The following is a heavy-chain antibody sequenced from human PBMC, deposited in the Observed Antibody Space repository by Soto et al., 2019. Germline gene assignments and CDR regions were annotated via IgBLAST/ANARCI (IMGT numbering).Heavy chain of an antibody. Sequence: LRLSCAASGVTVSKNYMSWVRQASGKGLEWVSVIYSNGQSYYADSVKGRFTISRDNSKNMLYLEMNSLRVEDTAMYYCARDRDNDSVFDIWGQGTMVTVSS. J-gene: IGHJ3*02. CDR3: ARDRDNDSVFDI. D-gene: IGHD3-10*01. CDR1: GVTVSKNY. V-gene: IGHV3-53*01. CDR2: IYSNGQS.